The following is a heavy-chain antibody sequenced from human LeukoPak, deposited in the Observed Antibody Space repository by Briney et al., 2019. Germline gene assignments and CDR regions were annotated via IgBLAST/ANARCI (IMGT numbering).Heavy chain of an antibody. D-gene: IGHD6-13*01. Sequence: GGSLRLSCAASGFTFSSYAMSWVRQAPGKGLEWVSAISGSGGSTYYADSVKGRFTISRDNSKNTLYLQMNSLRAEDTAVYYCAKDGVVIIAAAAHDAFDIWGQGTVVTVSS. J-gene: IGHJ3*02. CDR1: GFTFSSYA. CDR3: AKDGVVIIAAAAHDAFDI. V-gene: IGHV3-23*01. CDR2: ISGSGGST.